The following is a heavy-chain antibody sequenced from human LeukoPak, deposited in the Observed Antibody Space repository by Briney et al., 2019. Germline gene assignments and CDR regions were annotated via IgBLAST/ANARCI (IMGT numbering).Heavy chain of an antibody. CDR3: TRSRGDYDTWRYYYGMDV. CDR2: IRSKAYGGTT. Sequence: GGSLRLSCTASGFTFGDYAMSWVRKAPGKGLEWVGFIRSKAYGGTTEYAASVKGRFTISRDDSKSIAYLQMNSLKTEDTAVYYCTRSRGDYDTWRYYYGMDVWGQGTTVTVSS. J-gene: IGHJ6*02. V-gene: IGHV3-49*04. D-gene: IGHD4-17*01. CDR1: GFTFGDYA.